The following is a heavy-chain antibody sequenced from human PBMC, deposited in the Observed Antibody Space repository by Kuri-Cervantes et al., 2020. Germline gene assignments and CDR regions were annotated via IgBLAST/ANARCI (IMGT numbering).Heavy chain of an antibody. CDR3: ARRNFRPNGPFDY. D-gene: IGHD2-8*01. V-gene: IGHV4-34*01. CDR2: INHSGSS. CDR1: GGSFSGYY. Sequence: SETLSLTCAVYGGSFSGYYWSWIRQPPGKGLDWIGEINHSGSSNYNPSLKSRVTISVDTSKNQFSLKLSSVTAADTAVYYCARRNFRPNGPFDYWGQGTLVTVSS. J-gene: IGHJ4*02.